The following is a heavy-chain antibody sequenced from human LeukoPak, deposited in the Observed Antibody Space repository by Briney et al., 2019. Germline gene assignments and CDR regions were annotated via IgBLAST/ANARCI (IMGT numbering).Heavy chain of an antibody. D-gene: IGHD5-12*01. CDR2: INPNSGGT. J-gene: IGHJ4*02. CDR1: GYTFTGYY. Sequence: ASVKVSCKASGYTFTGYYMHWVRQAPGQGLEWMGWINPNSGGTNYAQKFQGRVTMTRDTSISTAYMELSRLRSDDTAVYYCARVQGYDWVPYYFDYWGQGTLVTVSS. CDR3: ARVQGYDWVPYYFDY. V-gene: IGHV1-2*02.